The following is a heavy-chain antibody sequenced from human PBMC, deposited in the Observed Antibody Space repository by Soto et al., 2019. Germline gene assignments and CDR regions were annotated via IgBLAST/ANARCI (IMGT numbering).Heavy chain of an antibody. CDR3: AIWGYHGSGTSLGVSFFDS. J-gene: IGHJ4*02. V-gene: IGHV1-3*01. CDR2: INAGSGNT. CDR1: GYTFTKYA. Sequence: GASVKVSCKASGYTFTKYAIHWVRQAPGQGLEWMGWINAGSGNTKYSQKFQGRVAITKDTPASTAYMELRSLRSEDTAIYYCAIWGYHGSGTSLGVSFFDSWGQGTLVTVSS. D-gene: IGHD3-10*01.